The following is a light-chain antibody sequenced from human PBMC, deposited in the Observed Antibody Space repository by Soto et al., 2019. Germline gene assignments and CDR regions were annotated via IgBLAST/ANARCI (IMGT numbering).Light chain of an antibody. J-gene: IGKJ1*01. Sequence: EIVLTQSPATLTLSPGEGAALSCRASQSVSDFLAWYQQKPGQVPRLLIYEASRRATGIPARFSGSGSGTDSTLVISSLEPEDFAVYYCQQRYNWPWTFGQGTKVDI. V-gene: IGKV3-11*01. CDR1: QSVSDF. CDR2: EAS. CDR3: QQRYNWPWT.